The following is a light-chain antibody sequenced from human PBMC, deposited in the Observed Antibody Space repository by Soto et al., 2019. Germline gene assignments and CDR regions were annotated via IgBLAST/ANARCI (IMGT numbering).Light chain of an antibody. V-gene: IGKV1-5*03. CDR3: QQYNSYRT. CDR2: KAS. CDR1: QSISSW. Sequence: DIQMTQSPSTLSASVGDRVTITCRASQSISSWLAWYQQKPGKAPKLLIYKASSLESGVPSRFSGSGSGTGFPLPISSLQPDDFATYYCQQYNSYRTFGQGTKVESK. J-gene: IGKJ1*01.